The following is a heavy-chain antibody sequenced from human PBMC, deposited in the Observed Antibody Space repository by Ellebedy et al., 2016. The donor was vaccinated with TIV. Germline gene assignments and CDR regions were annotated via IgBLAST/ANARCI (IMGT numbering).Heavy chain of an antibody. D-gene: IGHD6-13*01. Sequence: ASVKVSCXASGYTFTGYYMHWVRQAPGQGLEWMGWINPNSGGTNYAQKFQGRVTMTRDTSISTAYMELSRLRSDDTAVYYCAREEGYSSSWYFYWGQGTLVTVSS. J-gene: IGHJ4*02. CDR2: INPNSGGT. CDR3: AREEGYSSSWYFY. CDR1: GYTFTGYY. V-gene: IGHV1-2*02.